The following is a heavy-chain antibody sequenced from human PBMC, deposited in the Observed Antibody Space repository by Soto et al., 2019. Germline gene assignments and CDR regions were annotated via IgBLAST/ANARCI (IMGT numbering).Heavy chain of an antibody. J-gene: IGHJ3*02. V-gene: IGHV4-39*01. D-gene: IGHD1-1*01. CDR2: IYYSGST. Sequence: SETLSLTCTVSGGSISSSSYYWGWIRQPPGKGLEWIGSIYYSGSTYYNPSLKSRVTISVDTSKNQFSLKLSSVTAADTALYYCARVERGTATTVVDAFDIWGPGTMVTVSS. CDR3: ARVERGTATTVVDAFDI. CDR1: GGSISSSSYY.